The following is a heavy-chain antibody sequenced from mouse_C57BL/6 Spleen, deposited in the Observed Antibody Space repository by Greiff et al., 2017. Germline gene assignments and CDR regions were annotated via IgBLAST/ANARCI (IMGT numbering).Heavy chain of an antibody. Sequence: EVQLQQSGAELVRPGASVKLSCTASSFNIKDDYMHWVKQRPEQGLEWIGWIDPENGDTEYASKFQGKATITADTSSNTAYLQLSSLTSEDTAVYYCTAYYYGSSYDYWGQGTTLTVSS. J-gene: IGHJ2*01. CDR3: TAYYYGSSYDY. D-gene: IGHD1-1*01. CDR2: IDPENGDT. CDR1: SFNIKDDY. V-gene: IGHV14-4*01.